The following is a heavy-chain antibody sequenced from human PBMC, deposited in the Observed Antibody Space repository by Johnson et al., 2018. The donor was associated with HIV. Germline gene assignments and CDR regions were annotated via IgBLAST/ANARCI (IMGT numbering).Heavy chain of an antibody. CDR3: AKRLGYDSRGDQVDI. D-gene: IGHD3-22*01. Sequence: VQLVESGGGVVQPGRSLRLSCAASGFTFSSYAMHWVRQAPGKGLEWVANIKQDGSEKDYVESVKGRFTISRDNAKNSLYLQMNNLRAEDTAVYYCAKRLGYDSRGDQVDIWGQGTMVTVSS. J-gene: IGHJ3*02. CDR2: IKQDGSEK. CDR1: GFTFSSYA. V-gene: IGHV3-7*03.